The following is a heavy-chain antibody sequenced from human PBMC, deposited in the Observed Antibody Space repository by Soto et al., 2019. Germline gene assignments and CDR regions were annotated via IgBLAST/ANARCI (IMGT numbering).Heavy chain of an antibody. D-gene: IGHD3-10*01. J-gene: IGHJ4*02. CDR3: ARDVSSDTTGFRGYDL. Sequence: VKVSCKASGGTVSSYAITWVRQAPGRGLEWMGVFIPIFVSAHYAPKFQGRITITADESTSTAYMELSGLTSEDTAIYYCARDVSSDTTGFRGYDLWGQGTQVTVSS. CDR2: FIPIFVSA. V-gene: IGHV1-69*13. CDR1: GGTVSSYA.